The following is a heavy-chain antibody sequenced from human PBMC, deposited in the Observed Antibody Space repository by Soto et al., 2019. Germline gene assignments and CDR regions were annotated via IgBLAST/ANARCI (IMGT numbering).Heavy chain of an antibody. CDR3: AGDFWSGYGAFDI. Sequence: SVKVSCKASGGTFSSYAISWVRQAPGQGLEWMGGVIPIFGTANYAQKFQGRVTITADESTSTAYMELSSLRSEDTAVYYCAGDFWSGYGAFDIWGQGTMVTVSS. J-gene: IGHJ3*02. CDR2: VIPIFGTA. D-gene: IGHD3-3*01. CDR1: GGTFSSYA. V-gene: IGHV1-69*13.